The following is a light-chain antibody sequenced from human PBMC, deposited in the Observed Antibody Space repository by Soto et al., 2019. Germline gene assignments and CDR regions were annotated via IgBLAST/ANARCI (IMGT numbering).Light chain of an antibody. Sequence: QMTQSPSSLSASVGDRVTITCRASQSVRTYLNWYQQKPGKAPKLLIYDASSLGSGVPSRFSGSGSGTEFTLTISSLQSEDLGVYYCQQYNNGWTFGQGTKVDIK. CDR2: DAS. CDR1: QSVRTY. V-gene: IGKV1D-13*01. J-gene: IGKJ1*01. CDR3: QQYNNGWT.